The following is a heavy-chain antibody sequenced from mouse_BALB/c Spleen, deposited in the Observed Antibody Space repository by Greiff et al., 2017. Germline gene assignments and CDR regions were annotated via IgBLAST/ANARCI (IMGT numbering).Heavy chain of an antibody. CDR1: GYAFSSYW. CDR2: IYPGDGDT. J-gene: IGHJ4*01. V-gene: IGHV1-80*01. CDR3: RTTVVAPYAMDY. D-gene: IGHD1-1*01. Sequence: VQLQESGAELVRPGSSVKISCKASGYAFSSYWMNWVKQRPGQGLEWIGQIYPGDGDTNYNGKFKGKATLTADKSSSTAYMQLSSLTSEDSAVYFCRTTVVAPYAMDYWGQGTSVTVSS.